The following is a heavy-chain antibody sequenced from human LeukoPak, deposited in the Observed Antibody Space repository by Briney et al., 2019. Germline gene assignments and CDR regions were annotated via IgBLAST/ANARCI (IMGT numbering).Heavy chain of an antibody. CDR1: GFSFAYYA. CDR3: AKDIEAGTAGFLFDY. J-gene: IGHJ4*02. Sequence: PGGSLRLSCAASGFSFAYYAMHWVRQAPGKGLEWVSLITANGDSTYYADSVKGRFTISRDNSKNSLSLQTNSLRTEDTALYYCAKDIEAGTAGFLFDYWGQGTLVAVSS. D-gene: IGHD2-21*02. CDR2: ITANGDST. V-gene: IGHV3-43*02.